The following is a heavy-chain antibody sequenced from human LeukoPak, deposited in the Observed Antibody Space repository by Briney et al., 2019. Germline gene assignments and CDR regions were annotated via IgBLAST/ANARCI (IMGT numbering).Heavy chain of an antibody. CDR1: GFSFRGYA. CDR2: ISGSGGRT. V-gene: IGHV3-23*01. D-gene: IGHD6-25*01. Sequence: PGGSLGLSCAASGFSFRGYAISWVRQAPGKGLEWVSAISGSGGRTYYADSVKGRFTISRDNSKNTLYLQMNSLRADDTAVYYCAKISSGWGFDYWGQGTLVTVSS. CDR3: AKISSGWGFDY. J-gene: IGHJ4*02.